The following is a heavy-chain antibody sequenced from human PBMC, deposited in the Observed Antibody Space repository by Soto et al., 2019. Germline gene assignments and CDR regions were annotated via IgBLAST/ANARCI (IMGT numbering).Heavy chain of an antibody. V-gene: IGHV3-11*01. CDR2: ITSSATTI. CDR1: GFALSDYY. J-gene: IGHJ6*02. Sequence: GGSLRLSCAGSGFALSDYYMNWIRQAPGKGLEWVAYITSSATTIFYADSVKGRFTISRDNAKNSLYLQMSSLTAEDTAVYYCARDLLPTLATEDYFYYGMDVWGQGTTVTVSS. D-gene: IGHD4-4*01. CDR3: ARDLLPTLATEDYFYYGMDV.